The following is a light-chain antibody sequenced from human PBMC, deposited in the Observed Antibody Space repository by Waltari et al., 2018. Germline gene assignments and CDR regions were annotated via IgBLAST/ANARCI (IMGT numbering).Light chain of an antibody. V-gene: IGLV3-19*01. CDR2: GKH. CDR1: SLRSYY. J-gene: IGLJ1*01. Sequence: SSELTQDPAVSVALGQTVRITCQGDSLRSYYASWYQQKPGQAPVLVIYGKHNRPSVIPDRFSGSSSGNTASLTITVAQAEDEADYYCNSRDSSGNHREVFGTGTKVTVL. CDR3: NSRDSSGNHREV.